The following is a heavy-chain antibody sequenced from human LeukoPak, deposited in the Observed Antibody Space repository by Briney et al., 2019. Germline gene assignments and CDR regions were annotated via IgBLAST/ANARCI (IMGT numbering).Heavy chain of an antibody. Sequence: SETLSLTCTVSGGSVSSGSYYWSWTRQPPGKGLEWIGYIFYSGTSNYNPSLKSRVTTSVDTSKNQVSLKLSSVTAADTAVYYCARGRGGHDDAFDIWGQGTMVTASS. V-gene: IGHV4-61*01. CDR1: GGSVSSGSYY. CDR3: ARGRGGHDDAFDI. D-gene: IGHD5-24*01. CDR2: IFYSGTS. J-gene: IGHJ3*02.